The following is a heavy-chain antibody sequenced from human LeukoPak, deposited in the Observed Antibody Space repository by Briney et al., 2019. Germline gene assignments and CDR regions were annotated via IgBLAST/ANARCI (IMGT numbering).Heavy chain of an antibody. Sequence: ASVKVSCKASGYTFTSYGISWVRQAPGQGLEWMGWISAYNGNTNYAQKLQGRVTMTTDTSTSTAYMELRSLRSDDTAVYYCAKDNLDSLQNGGYYFDYWGQGTLVTVSS. D-gene: IGHD1-14*01. CDR2: ISAYNGNT. CDR3: AKDNLDSLQNGGYYFDY. CDR1: GYTFTSYG. J-gene: IGHJ4*02. V-gene: IGHV1-18*01.